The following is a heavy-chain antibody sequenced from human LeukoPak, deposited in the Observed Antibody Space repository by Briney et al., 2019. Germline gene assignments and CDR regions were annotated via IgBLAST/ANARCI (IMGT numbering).Heavy chain of an antibody. CDR3: APTYPIRSSTSCYSY. CDR1: GYTFTGYY. CDR2: INPNSGGT. Sequence: ASVKVSCKASGYTFTGYYMHWVRQAPGQGLEWMGWINPNSGGTNYAQKFQGRVTMTRDTSISTAYMELSRLRSDDTAVYYCAPTYPIRSSTSCYSYWGQGTLSPSPQ. D-gene: IGHD2-2*01. V-gene: IGHV1-2*02. J-gene: IGHJ4*02.